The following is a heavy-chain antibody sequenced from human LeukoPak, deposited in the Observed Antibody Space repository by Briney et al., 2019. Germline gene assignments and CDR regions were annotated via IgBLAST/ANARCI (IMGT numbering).Heavy chain of an antibody. D-gene: IGHD5-18*01. J-gene: IGHJ4*02. CDR2: INPNSGGT. V-gene: IGHV1-2*02. Sequence: ASAKVSCKASGYTFTGYYMHWVRQAPGQGLEWMGWINPNSGGTDYAQKFQGRITMTRNTSISTAYMELSSLRSEDTAVYYCARTVDTAMVHFDYWGQGTLVTVSS. CDR3: ARTVDTAMVHFDY. CDR1: GYTFTGYY.